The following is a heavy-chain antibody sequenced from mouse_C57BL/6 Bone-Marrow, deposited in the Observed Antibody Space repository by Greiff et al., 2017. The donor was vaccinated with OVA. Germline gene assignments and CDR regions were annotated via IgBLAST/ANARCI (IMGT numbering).Heavy chain of an antibody. J-gene: IGHJ4*01. CDR2: IRSKSNNYAT. CDR3: VRQGYYAMDY. CDR1: GFSFNTYA. Sequence: EVQVVESGGGLVQPKGSLKLSCAASGFSFNTYAMNWVRQAPGKGLEWVARIRSKSNNYATYYADSVKDRFTISRDDSESMLYLQMNNLKTEDTAMYYCVRQGYYAMDYWGQGTSVTVSS. V-gene: IGHV10-1*01.